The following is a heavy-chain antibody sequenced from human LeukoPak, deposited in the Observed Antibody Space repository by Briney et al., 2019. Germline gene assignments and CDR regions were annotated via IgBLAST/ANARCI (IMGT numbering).Heavy chain of an antibody. CDR1: GGAITGSSYY. D-gene: IGHD3-22*01. Sequence: SETLSLTCTVSGGAITGSSYYWGWIRQSPGKGMEWIGSLYYTGSIYYNPSLKSRVSMSADTSKNQFSLRLNSLTAADRAVYYCARQYYDRTGYYYFDPWDQGTLVTVSS. J-gene: IGHJ5*02. CDR2: LYYTGSI. CDR3: ARQYYDRTGYYYFDP. V-gene: IGHV4-39*01.